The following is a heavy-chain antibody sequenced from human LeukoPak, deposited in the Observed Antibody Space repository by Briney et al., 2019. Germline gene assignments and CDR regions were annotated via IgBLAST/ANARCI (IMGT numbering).Heavy chain of an antibody. CDR3: ARDATTVTTLGEVGPV. V-gene: IGHV3-66*01. D-gene: IGHD4-17*01. CDR1: GFNVSGNY. CDR2: LYSGGRT. J-gene: IGHJ4*02. Sequence: GGSLRLSCAVSGFNVSGNYMSWVRQAPGKGLEWVSVLYSGGRTYHADTVKGRFTISRDTSKNTLYLQMNNLRAEDTAVYYCARDATTVTTLGEVGPVWGQGTLVTVSS.